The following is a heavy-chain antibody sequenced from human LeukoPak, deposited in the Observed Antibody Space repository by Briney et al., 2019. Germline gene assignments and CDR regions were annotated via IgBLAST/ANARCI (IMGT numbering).Heavy chain of an antibody. V-gene: IGHV4-34*01. Sequence: PSETLSLTCAVYGGSFSGYYWSWIRQPPGKGLEWIGEINHSGSTNYNPSLKSRVTISVDTSKNQFSLKLSSVTAADTAVYYCARRPSRYSYGLDYWGQGTLVTVSS. J-gene: IGHJ4*02. CDR3: ARRPSRYSYGLDY. CDR2: INHSGST. D-gene: IGHD5-18*01. CDR1: GGSFSGYY.